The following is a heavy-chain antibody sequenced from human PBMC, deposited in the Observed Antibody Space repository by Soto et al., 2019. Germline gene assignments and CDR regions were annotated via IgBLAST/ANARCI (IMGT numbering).Heavy chain of an antibody. CDR2: ISYDGSNK. CDR3: AKETYCSGGSGYGYYYMDV. J-gene: IGHJ6*03. D-gene: IGHD2-15*01. V-gene: IGHV3-30*18. CDR1: GFTFSSYG. Sequence: GGSLRLSWAASGFTFSSYGMHWVRQAPGKGLEWVAVISYDGSNKYYADSVKGRFAISRDNSKNTLYLQMNSLRAEDTAVYYCAKETYCSGGSGYGYYYMDVRSQGTTVPVSS.